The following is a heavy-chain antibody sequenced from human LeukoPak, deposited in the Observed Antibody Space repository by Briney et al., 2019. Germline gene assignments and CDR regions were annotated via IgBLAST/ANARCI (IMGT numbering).Heavy chain of an antibody. J-gene: IGHJ4*02. CDR1: GYTFTGYA. V-gene: IGHV1-3*01. CDR3: ARGGFFRIAVAGSHFDY. D-gene: IGHD6-19*01. Sequence: GASVKVSCKASGYTFTGYAMHWVRQAPGQRLEWMGWINAGNGNTKYSQKFQGRVTITRDTSASTAYMELSSLRSEDTAVYYCARGGFFRIAVAGSHFDYWGQGTLVTVSS. CDR2: INAGNGNT.